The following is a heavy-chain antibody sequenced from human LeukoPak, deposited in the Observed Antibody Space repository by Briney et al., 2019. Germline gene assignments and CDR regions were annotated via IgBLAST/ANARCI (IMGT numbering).Heavy chain of an antibody. CDR2: INQDGREK. V-gene: IGHV3-7*01. CDR1: GFTFITYW. Sequence: GGSLRLFCAASGFTFITYWMSWVRQAPGKGLEWVANINQDGREKYYVDSVKGRFTISRDNGKNSVYLQMNSLGAEDTGVYYCARGGKLHPQSPYWGQGTLVTVSS. J-gene: IGHJ4*02. CDR3: ARGGKLHPQSPY. D-gene: IGHD3-16*01.